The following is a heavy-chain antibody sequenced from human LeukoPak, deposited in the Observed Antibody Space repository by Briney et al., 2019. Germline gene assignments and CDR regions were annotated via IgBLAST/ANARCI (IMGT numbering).Heavy chain of an antibody. D-gene: IGHD3-10*01. V-gene: IGHV3-15*01. CDR2: IKSKTDGGTT. CDR1: GFTFINAW. Sequence: GGSLRLSCAASGFTFINAWMTWVRQVPGKGLEWVGRIKSKTDGGTTDYAAPVKGRFTISREDSKNTLYLQMNSLKTEDTAVYYCTTWGLVRGTPNSDYWGQGTLVTVSS. J-gene: IGHJ4*02. CDR3: TTWGLVRGTPNSDY.